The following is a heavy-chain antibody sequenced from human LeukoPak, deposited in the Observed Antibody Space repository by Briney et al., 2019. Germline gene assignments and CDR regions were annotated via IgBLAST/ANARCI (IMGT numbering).Heavy chain of an antibody. Sequence: GGSVKVSCKASGYTFTSYDINWVRQATGQGLEWMGWMNPNSGNTGYAQKFQGRVTITRNTSISTAYMELNSLRSEDTAVYYCARGVWKVPAAIDYYYYMDVWGKGTTVTVSS. J-gene: IGHJ6*03. D-gene: IGHD2-2*02. V-gene: IGHV1-8*01. CDR2: MNPNSGNT. CDR3: ARGVWKVPAAIDYYYYMDV. CDR1: GYTFTSYD.